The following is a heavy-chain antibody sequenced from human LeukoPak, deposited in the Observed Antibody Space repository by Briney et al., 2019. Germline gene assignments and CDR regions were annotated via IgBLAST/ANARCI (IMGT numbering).Heavy chain of an antibody. D-gene: IGHD2-15*01. CDR1: GFTFSSYC. CDR2: ISYDGSNK. V-gene: IGHV3-30*18. CDR3: AKDFKYCSGGSCYLFDI. Sequence: GGSLRLSCAASGFTFSSYCMHWVRQAPGKGLEWVAVISYDGSNKYYADSVKGRFTISRDSSKNTLYLQMDSLRAEDTAVYYCAKDFKYCSGGSCYLFDIWGQGTMVTVSS. J-gene: IGHJ3*02.